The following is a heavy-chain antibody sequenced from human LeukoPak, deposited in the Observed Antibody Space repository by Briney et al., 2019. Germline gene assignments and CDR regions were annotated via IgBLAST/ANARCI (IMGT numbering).Heavy chain of an antibody. CDR3: ARDGPAALDY. V-gene: IGHV3-30*01. CDR2: ISYDGSNK. D-gene: IGHD2-2*01. Sequence: GGSLRLSCAASGFTFSSYAMHWVRQAPGKGLEWVAVISYDGSNKYYADSVKGRFTIPRDNSKNTLYLQMNSLRAEDTAVYYCARDGPAALDYWGQGTLVTVSS. CDR1: GFTFSSYA. J-gene: IGHJ4*02.